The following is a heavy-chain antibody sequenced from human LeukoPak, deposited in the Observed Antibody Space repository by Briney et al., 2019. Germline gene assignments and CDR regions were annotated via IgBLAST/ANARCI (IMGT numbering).Heavy chain of an antibody. Sequence: ASVKVSCKASGYTFTGYYMHWVRQAPGQGLEWMGGIIPIFGTANYAQKFQGRVTITADESTSTAYMELSSLRSEDTAVYYCAQRPYYYDSSGYYWGQGTLVTVSS. V-gene: IGHV1-69*13. CDR3: AQRPYYYDSSGYY. CDR1: GYTFTGYY. D-gene: IGHD3-22*01. CDR2: IIPIFGTA. J-gene: IGHJ4*02.